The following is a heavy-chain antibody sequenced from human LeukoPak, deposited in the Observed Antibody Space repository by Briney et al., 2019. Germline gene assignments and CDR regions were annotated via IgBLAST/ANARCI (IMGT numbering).Heavy chain of an antibody. CDR2: INPNSGGT. CDR1: GYTFTGYY. Sequence: GASVKVSCKASGYTFTGYYMHWVRQAPGQGLEWMGWINPNSGGTNYAQKFQGRVTMIRDTSISTAYMELSRLRSDDTDVYYCARGLRGALGIWFDPWGQGTLVTVSS. V-gene: IGHV1-2*02. D-gene: IGHD3-16*01. J-gene: IGHJ5*02. CDR3: ARGLRGALGIWFDP.